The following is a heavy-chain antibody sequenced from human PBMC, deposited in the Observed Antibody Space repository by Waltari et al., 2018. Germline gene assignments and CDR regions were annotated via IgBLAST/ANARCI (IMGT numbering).Heavy chain of an antibody. J-gene: IGHJ5*02. Sequence: QVQLVQSGSGVRKPGAAVKVSFKAPGYTFTTHHIAWVRQAPGQGLEWWAWFNTHTGTTTKSQNLEGGATKTTNTTTRNTSKNFKSLRFNDAAAYYWAGVRRQLKVGVNCFDPWGQGTQVTVSS. D-gene: IGHD6-13*01. CDR2: FNTHTGTT. CDR3: AGVRRQLKVGVNCFDP. CDR1: GYTFTTHH. V-gene: IGHV1-18*01.